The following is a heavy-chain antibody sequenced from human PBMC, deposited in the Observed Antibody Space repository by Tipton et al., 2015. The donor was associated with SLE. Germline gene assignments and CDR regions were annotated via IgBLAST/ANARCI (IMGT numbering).Heavy chain of an antibody. D-gene: IGHD4-11*01. Sequence: TLSLTCAVYGGSFSGYYWSWIRQPPGKGLEWIGEINHSGGTDYNPSLKSRVTMSVDTSKNQFSLKLRSVTAADTAVYYCARHGYSDYGIDYWGQGTLVTVSS. CDR3: ARHGYSDYGIDY. V-gene: IGHV4-34*01. CDR2: INHSGGT. CDR1: GGSFSGYY. J-gene: IGHJ4*02.